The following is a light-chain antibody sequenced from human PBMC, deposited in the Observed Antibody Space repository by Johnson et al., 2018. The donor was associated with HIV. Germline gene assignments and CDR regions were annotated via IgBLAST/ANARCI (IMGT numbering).Light chain of an antibody. V-gene: IGLV1-51*02. CDR3: GTWDSSLSAGNG. CDR2: ENK. CDR1: SSNIGKNY. Sequence: VLTQPPSVSAAPGQMVSISCSGSSSNIGKNYVSWYQQFPGTAPKLLIHENKKRPSGIPDRFSGSKSGTSATLDITGLQTGVEADYYCGTWDSSLSAGNGFGTGTKVPVL. J-gene: IGLJ1*01.